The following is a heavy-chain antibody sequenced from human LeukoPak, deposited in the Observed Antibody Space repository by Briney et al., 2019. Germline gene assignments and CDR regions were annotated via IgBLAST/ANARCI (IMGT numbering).Heavy chain of an antibody. D-gene: IGHD3-9*01. J-gene: IGHJ4*02. CDR2: IYYSGST. CDR1: GGSISSYY. V-gene: IGHV4-59*01. Sequence: SETLSLTCTVSGGSISSYYWSWIRQPPGKGLEWIGYIYYSGSTNYNPSLKSRVTISVDTSKTQFSLKLSSVTAADTAVYYCARLTSGAYDILTGYYADYWGREPWSPSPQ. CDR3: ARLTSGAYDILTGYYADY.